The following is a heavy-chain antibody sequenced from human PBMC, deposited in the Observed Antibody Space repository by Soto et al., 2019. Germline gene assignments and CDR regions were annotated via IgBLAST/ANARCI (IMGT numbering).Heavy chain of an antibody. CDR3: ARGIGYYFDY. Sequence: SDPLSLTCSVSGGSFSSSSYFWGWIRQPPGKGLECIGNIHYSGSTYYNPSLKSRVTISVDTSKTQFSLKLTSVSAADSAVYYCARGIGYYFDYWGQGTLVTVSS. CDR1: GGSFSSSSYF. J-gene: IGHJ4*02. V-gene: IGHV4-39*01. D-gene: IGHD5-12*01. CDR2: IHYSGST.